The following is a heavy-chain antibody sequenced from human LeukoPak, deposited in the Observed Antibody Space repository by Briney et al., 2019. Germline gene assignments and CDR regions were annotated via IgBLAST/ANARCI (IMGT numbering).Heavy chain of an antibody. CDR3: ARSWDARLNFDY. CDR2: IHSGGST. J-gene: IGHJ4*02. D-gene: IGHD1-26*01. CDR1: GFIVSNNY. V-gene: IGHV3-66*02. Sequence: GESLKISCAASGFIVSNNYMNWVRQAPGKGLEWVSVIHSGGSTYYADSVKGRFTISRDNSKNTVNLQMNDLRAEDTAVYYCARSWDARLNFDYWGQGTLVTVSS.